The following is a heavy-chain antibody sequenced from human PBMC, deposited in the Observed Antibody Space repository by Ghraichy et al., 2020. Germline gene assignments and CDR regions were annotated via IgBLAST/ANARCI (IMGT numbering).Heavy chain of an antibody. V-gene: IGHV4-38-2*02. J-gene: IGHJ4*02. Sequence: SQTLSLTCTVSGFSISSSYYWAWIRQPPGKALDWIGSMHHSGNTYSTPSLKSRVTMSVDTSENQFSLKLSFVTAADTAVYYCARDIAVAGRTMYYFDYWGRGTLVTVSS. CDR1: GFSISSSYY. CDR2: MHHSGNT. CDR3: ARDIAVAGRTMYYFDY. D-gene: IGHD6-19*01.